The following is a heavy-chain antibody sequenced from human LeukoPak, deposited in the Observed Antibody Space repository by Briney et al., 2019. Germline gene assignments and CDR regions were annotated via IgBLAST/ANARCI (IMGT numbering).Heavy chain of an antibody. V-gene: IGHV5-51*01. CDR3: ARPYYYDSSGYYPDAFDI. CDR1: GYSFTSYW. J-gene: IGHJ3*02. CDR2: IYPGDSDT. D-gene: IGHD3-22*01. Sequence: GESLKISCKGSGYSFTSYWIGWVRQMPGKGLEWMGIIYPGDSDTRYSPSFQGQVTISADKSISTAYLQWSSLKASDTAMYYCARPYYYDSSGYYPDAFDIWGQGTMVTVPS.